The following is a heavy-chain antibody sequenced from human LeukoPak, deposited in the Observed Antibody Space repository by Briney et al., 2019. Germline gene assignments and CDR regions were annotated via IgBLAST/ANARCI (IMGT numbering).Heavy chain of an antibody. CDR1: GGSISSSSYY. D-gene: IGHD3-22*01. Sequence: SETLSLTCTVSGGSISSSSYYWGWIRQPPGKGLEWIGSIYYSGSTNYNPSLKSRVTISVDTSKNQFSLKLSSVTAADTAVYYCARHDSSGYFWDYWGQGTLVTVSS. CDR3: ARHDSSGYFWDY. CDR2: IYYSGST. V-gene: IGHV4-39*01. J-gene: IGHJ4*02.